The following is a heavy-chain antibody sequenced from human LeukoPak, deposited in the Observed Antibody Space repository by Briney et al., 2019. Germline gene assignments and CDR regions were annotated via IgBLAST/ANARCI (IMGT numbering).Heavy chain of an antibody. Sequence: ASVKVSCKASGYTFTSYGISWVRQAPGQGLEWMGWISAYNGNTNYAQKLQGRVTMTTGTSTSTAYMELRSLRSDDTAVYYCARHSPGYCSSTSCYREDDYWGQGTLVTVSS. J-gene: IGHJ4*02. CDR2: ISAYNGNT. CDR3: ARHSPGYCSSTSCYREDDY. D-gene: IGHD2-2*02. V-gene: IGHV1-18*01. CDR1: GYTFTSYG.